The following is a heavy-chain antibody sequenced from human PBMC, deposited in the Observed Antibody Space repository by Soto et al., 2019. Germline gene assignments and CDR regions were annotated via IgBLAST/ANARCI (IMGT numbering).Heavy chain of an antibody. D-gene: IGHD5-12*01. CDR3: ARVGNGDGYYYFDY. Sequence: QVQLQESGPGLVKPSETLSLTCTVSGGSISSYYWSWIRQPPGKGLEWIGYIYYSGSTNYNPSLKSRVTISVDTSKNQFSLKLSCVTAADTAVYYCARVGNGDGYYYFDYWGQGTLVTVSS. CDR1: GGSISSYY. CDR2: IYYSGST. V-gene: IGHV4-59*01. J-gene: IGHJ4*02.